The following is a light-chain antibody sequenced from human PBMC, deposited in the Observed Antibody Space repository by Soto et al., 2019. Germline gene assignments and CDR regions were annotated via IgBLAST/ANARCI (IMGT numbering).Light chain of an antibody. CDR1: QDLDNY. CDR2: GAY. CDR3: QQLNGSPPIT. Sequence: DIQLSQSPSLLSASVGDRVTITCRASQDLDNYLAWYRQTPGEAPKLLIYGAYTLQSGVRRRFSGAGSGTEFSLTISSLQPEDFAIYYCQQLNGSPPITFGQGTRVDIK. V-gene: IGKV1-9*01. J-gene: IGKJ5*01.